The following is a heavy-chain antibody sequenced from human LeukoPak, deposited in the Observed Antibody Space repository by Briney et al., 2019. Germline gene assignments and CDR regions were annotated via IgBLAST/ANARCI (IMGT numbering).Heavy chain of an antibody. CDR2: IASDGSI. J-gene: IGHJ4*02. CDR1: GFIVTNYE. V-gene: IGHV3-48*03. CDR3: ARSGLSRFGF. Sequence: GGSLRLSCVASGFIVTNYEMNWVRQSPGKGLEWISFIASDGSIEYADSVKGRFTISRDNSRNTLYLQMNSLRAEDTAVYYCARSGLSRFGFWGQGTLVTVSS. D-gene: IGHD2/OR15-2a*01.